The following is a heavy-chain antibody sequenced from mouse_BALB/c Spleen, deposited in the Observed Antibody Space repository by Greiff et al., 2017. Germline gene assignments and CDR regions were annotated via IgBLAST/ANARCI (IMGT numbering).Heavy chain of an antibody. J-gene: IGHJ3*01. Sequence: VQRVESGPELVKPGASVKISCTASGYAFSSSWMNWVKQRPGQGLEWIGRIYPGDGDTNYNGKFKGKATLTADKSTSTAYMQLSSLTSVDSAVYFCAKARDTTAPFAYWGQGTLVTVSA. CDR3: AKARDTTAPFAY. D-gene: IGHD1-2*01. CDR1: GYAFSSSW. V-gene: IGHV1-82*01. CDR2: IYPGDGDT.